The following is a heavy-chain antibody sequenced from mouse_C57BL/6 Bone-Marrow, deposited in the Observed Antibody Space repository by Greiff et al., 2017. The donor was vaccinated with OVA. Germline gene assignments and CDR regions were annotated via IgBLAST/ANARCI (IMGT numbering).Heavy chain of an antibody. CDR2: FDPEDGET. CDR1: GFNIKDYY. V-gene: IGHV14-2*01. Sequence: VQLQQSGAELVKPGASVRLSCTAPGFNIKDYYMHGGKQRTDKGREWMGRFDPEDGETKYAPKFQGKATITADTSSNTAYLQLSSLASEDTAVYYCARWGYYGRGGYCDVWGTGTTVTVSS. CDR3: ARWGYYGRGGYCDV. J-gene: IGHJ1*03. D-gene: IGHD1-1*01.